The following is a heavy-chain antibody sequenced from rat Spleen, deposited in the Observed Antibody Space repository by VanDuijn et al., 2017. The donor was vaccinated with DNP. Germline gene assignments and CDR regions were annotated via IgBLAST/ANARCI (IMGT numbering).Heavy chain of an antibody. D-gene: IGHD1-1*01. CDR3: ARQHRWSYYFDY. Sequence: EVQLVESGGGLVQPGRSLKLSCAASGFTFSDYDMAWVRQTPTKGLDWVASISTSGGRTYHRDSVKGRFTVSRDNARGTLYLQMDSLRSDDTATYYCARQHRWSYYFDYWGQGVMVTVSS. J-gene: IGHJ2*01. V-gene: IGHV5S23*01. CDR2: ISTSGGRT. CDR1: GFTFSDYD.